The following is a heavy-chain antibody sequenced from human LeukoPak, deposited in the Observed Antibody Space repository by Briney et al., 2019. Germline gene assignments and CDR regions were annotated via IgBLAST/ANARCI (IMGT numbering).Heavy chain of an antibody. D-gene: IGHD3-10*01. J-gene: IGHJ4*02. CDR2: IKTDGSEK. V-gene: IGHV3-7*01. Sequence: GGSLRLSCAVSGFTFSTYWMSGVREAPGKGVEWVANIKTDGSEKYYVESVKGRFTISRDNAKNSLYLQMNSLRAEDTAVYYCARDWNGSGSPNDFWGQGTLVTVYS. CDR3: ARDWNGSGSPNDF. CDR1: GFTFSTYW.